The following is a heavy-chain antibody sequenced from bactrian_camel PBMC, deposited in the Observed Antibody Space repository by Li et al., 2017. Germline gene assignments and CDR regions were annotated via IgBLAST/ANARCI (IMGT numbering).Heavy chain of an antibody. V-gene: IGHV3S6*01. CDR1: GLAFASYD. Sequence: HVQLVESGGGLVQPGGSLRLTCVGSGLAFASYDMNWIRQAPGKGLEWVSSIYSDGTKTYYADSMKGRFTISRDNATNTVYLQMNSLKPEDTAVYYCVSLVGRPLVHQGTQVTVS. CDR2: IYSDGTKT. J-gene: IGHJ4*01. D-gene: IGHD2*01.